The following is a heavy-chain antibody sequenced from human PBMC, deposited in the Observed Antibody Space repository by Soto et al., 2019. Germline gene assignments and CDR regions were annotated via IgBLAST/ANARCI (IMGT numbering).Heavy chain of an antibody. D-gene: IGHD6-6*01. CDR1: GGTFSSYA. CDR3: ARVESSSPTGKLFKYYYGMDV. CDR2: IIPIFGTA. Sequence: QVQLVQSGAEVKKPGSSVKVSCKASGGTFSSYAISWVRQAPGQGLEWMGGIIPIFGTANYAQKFQGRVTITADESTSTAYMELSSLRSEDTAVYYCARVESSSPTGKLFKYYYGMDVWGQGTTVTVSS. J-gene: IGHJ6*02. V-gene: IGHV1-69*12.